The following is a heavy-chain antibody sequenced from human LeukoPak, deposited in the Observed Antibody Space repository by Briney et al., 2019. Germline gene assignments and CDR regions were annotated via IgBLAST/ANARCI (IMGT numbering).Heavy chain of an antibody. J-gene: IGHJ4*02. CDR3: ARGSIGDYVDYYY. CDR2: INPNNGAT. V-gene: IGHV1-2*02. Sequence: ASVTVSCKTSGYSFTAYYMHWVRQAPGHGLEWMGWINPNNGATKYAQEFQGRVTMTRDTSIRTAYLEMTSLRSDDTAMFYCARGSIGDYVDYYYWGQGTLVTVSS. D-gene: IGHD3-16*01. CDR1: GYSFTAYY.